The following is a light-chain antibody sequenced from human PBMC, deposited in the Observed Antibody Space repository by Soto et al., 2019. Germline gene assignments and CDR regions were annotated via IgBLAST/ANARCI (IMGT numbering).Light chain of an antibody. Sequence: EIVLTQSPGTLSLSPGERATLSCRASQSVSSSYLAWYQQKPGQAPRLLIYGASIRATGIPDRFSGSGSGTDFNLTITRLEPEDFAVYYCQQYGSSPRITFGQGTRLEIK. CDR1: QSVSSSY. J-gene: IGKJ5*01. CDR2: GAS. CDR3: QQYGSSPRIT. V-gene: IGKV3-20*01.